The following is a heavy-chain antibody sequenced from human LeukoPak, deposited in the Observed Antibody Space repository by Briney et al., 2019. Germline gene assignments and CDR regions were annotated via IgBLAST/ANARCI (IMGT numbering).Heavy chain of an antibody. CDR3: ATTLNVATAGYF. CDR1: GFTFSSYG. D-gene: IGHD6-13*01. J-gene: IGHJ4*02. Sequence: PGGSLRLSCAASGFTFSSYGMHWVRQAPGKGLEWVAVISYDGSNKYYADSVKGRFTISRDNAKNSVYLQMNSLRAEDTAMYYCATTLNVATAGYFLGQGTLVTVSS. V-gene: IGHV3-30*03. CDR2: ISYDGSNK.